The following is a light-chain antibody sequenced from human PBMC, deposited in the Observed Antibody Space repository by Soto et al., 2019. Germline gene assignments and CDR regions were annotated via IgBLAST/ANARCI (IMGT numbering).Light chain of an antibody. J-gene: IGKJ4*01. CDR3: QQYATSPRLT. CDR1: QSVSSGY. V-gene: IGKV3-20*01. Sequence: EIVLTQSPGTLSLSPGERVTLSCRASQSVSSGYLAWYQQKPGQAPRLVIYGASSRPTGIPDRFSGSGSGTDFTLTISRLEPEDFAVYYCQQYATSPRLTFGGGTKVDIK. CDR2: GAS.